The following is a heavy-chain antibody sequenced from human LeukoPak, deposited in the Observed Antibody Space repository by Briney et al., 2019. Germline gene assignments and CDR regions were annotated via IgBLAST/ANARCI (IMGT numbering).Heavy chain of an antibody. CDR1: GFTFSSYG. CDR2: ISGSGGST. V-gene: IGHV3-23*01. J-gene: IGHJ5*02. Sequence: GGSLRLSCAASGFTFSSYGMYWVRQAPGKGLEWVSAISGSGGSTYYADSVKGRFTISRDNSKNTLYLQMNSLRAEDTAVYYCAKHSSGWYNWFDPWGQGTLVTVSS. CDR3: AKHSSGWYNWFDP. D-gene: IGHD6-19*01.